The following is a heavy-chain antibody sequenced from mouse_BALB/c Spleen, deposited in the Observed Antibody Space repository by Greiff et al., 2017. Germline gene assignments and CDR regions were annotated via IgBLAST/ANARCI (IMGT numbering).Heavy chain of an antibody. CDR3: ARTTEDDGYQAWFAY. CDR1: GFTFSSFG. D-gene: IGHD2-3*01. J-gene: IGHJ3*01. Sequence: EVQLVESGGGLVQPGGSRKLSCAASGFTFSSFGMHWVRQAPEKGLEWVAYISSGSSTIYYADTVKGRFTISRDNPKNTLFLQMTSLRSEDTAMYECARTTEDDGYQAWFAYWGQGTLVTVSA. V-gene: IGHV5-17*02. CDR2: ISSGSSTI.